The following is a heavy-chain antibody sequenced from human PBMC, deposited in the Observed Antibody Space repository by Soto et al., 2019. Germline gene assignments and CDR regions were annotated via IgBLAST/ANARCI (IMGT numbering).Heavy chain of an antibody. CDR1: GFSLSTTAEG. D-gene: IGHD2-2*01. Sequence: QITLKESGPTLVKPTQTLTLTCTFSGFSLSTTAEGVGWIRQPPGKALEWLALIYWDDDERYSPSLKSRLTITKDTSKNQVVLTMTNVDPVDTATYYCAHGSCSSADCYPNPYLDYWGKGILVTGSS. CDR2: IYWDDDE. J-gene: IGHJ4*02. V-gene: IGHV2-5*02. CDR3: AHGSCSSADCYPNPYLDY.